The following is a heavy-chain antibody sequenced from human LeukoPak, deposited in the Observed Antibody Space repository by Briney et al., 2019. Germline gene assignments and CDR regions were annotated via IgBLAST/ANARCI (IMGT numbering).Heavy chain of an antibody. V-gene: IGHV1-8*01. Sequence: ASVKVSCKVSGYTLTELSMHWVRQAPGQGLEWMGWMNPNNGNTGYAQKFQGRVTMTRDTSTSTAYMELRGLTSDDTAVYYCVRDGEGVAISVNYWFDPWGQGTLVTVSS. CDR2: MNPNNGNT. CDR1: GYTLTELS. CDR3: VRDGEGVAISVNYWFDP. J-gene: IGHJ5*02. D-gene: IGHD3-10*01.